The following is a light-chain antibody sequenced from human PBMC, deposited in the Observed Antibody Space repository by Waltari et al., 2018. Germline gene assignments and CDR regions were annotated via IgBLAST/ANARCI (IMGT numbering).Light chain of an antibody. CDR1: SGHSSNA. CDR2: VNSDGSH. Sequence: QLVLTQSPSASASLGASVKLTCTLSSGHSSNAIAWHQQQPEKIPRYLMKVNSDGSHSKVDKIPDRFSGTSSGAEHYLTIASLQSEDDADYYCQTGGHGTWVFGGGTKLTVL. V-gene: IGLV4-69*01. J-gene: IGLJ3*02. CDR3: QTGGHGTWV.